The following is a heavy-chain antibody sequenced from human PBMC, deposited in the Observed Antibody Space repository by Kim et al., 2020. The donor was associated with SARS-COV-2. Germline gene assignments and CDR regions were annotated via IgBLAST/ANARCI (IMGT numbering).Heavy chain of an antibody. D-gene: IGHD3-10*01. J-gene: IGHJ4*02. CDR3: ARGATGSYYRPPDS. V-gene: IGHV3-23*01. Sequence: YADSVKGRFTISRDNSRNTLDLQMNSLRAEDTALYYCARGATGSYYRPPDSWGQGTLVTVSS.